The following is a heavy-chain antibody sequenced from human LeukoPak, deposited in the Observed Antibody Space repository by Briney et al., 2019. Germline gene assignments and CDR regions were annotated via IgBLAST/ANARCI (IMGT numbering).Heavy chain of an antibody. D-gene: IGHD6-13*01. Sequence: GASVKVSCKASGYTFTGYYMHWVRQAPGQGLEWMGWINPNSGGTNYAQKFQGRVTITADESTSTAYMELSSLRSEDTAVYYCARGGSSSWIDYWGQGTLVTVSS. CDR3: ARGGSSSWIDY. CDR2: INPNSGGT. CDR1: GYTFTGYY. J-gene: IGHJ4*02. V-gene: IGHV1-2*02.